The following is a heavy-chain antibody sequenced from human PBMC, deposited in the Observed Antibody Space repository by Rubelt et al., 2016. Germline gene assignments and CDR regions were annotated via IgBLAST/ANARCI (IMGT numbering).Heavy chain of an antibody. J-gene: IGHJ4*02. V-gene: IGHV3-48*03. D-gene: IGHD5-18*01. CDR1: GFTFSNYA. CDR2: INSGASSI. Sequence: GGSLRLSCAASGFTFSNYAMHWVRQAPGKGLEWVSYINSGASSIYYADSVTGRFTISRDNAKNSVYLQMNSLRVEDTAVYYCAKDRGDGYYRGNGFDFWGQGTLVTVSS. CDR3: AKDRGDGYYRGNGFDF.